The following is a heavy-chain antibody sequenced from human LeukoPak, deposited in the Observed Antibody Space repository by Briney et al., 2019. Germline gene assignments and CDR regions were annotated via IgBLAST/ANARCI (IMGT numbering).Heavy chain of an antibody. Sequence: ASVKVSCKASGGTFSSYAISWVRQAPGQGLELMGGIIPIFGTANYAQKFQGRVTITTDESTSTAYMELSSLRSEDTAVYYCARSGYYDSSEHAFDIWGQGTMVTVSS. CDR2: IIPIFGTA. CDR1: GGTFSSYA. D-gene: IGHD3-22*01. V-gene: IGHV1-69*05. CDR3: ARSGYYDSSEHAFDI. J-gene: IGHJ3*02.